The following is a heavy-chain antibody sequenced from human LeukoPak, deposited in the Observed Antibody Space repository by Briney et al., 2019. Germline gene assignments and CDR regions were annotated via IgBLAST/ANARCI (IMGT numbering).Heavy chain of an antibody. Sequence: PSETLSLTCIVSGGSISSDYWSWIRQPPGKGLEWIGYVYYSGSTNYNPSLKSRVTISVDTSKNQFSLKLRSVTAADTAVYYCARGVEAAPQWGQGTLVTVSS. CDR2: VYYSGST. CDR1: GGSISSDY. V-gene: IGHV4-59*01. J-gene: IGHJ4*02. CDR3: ARGVEAAPQ. D-gene: IGHD1-26*01.